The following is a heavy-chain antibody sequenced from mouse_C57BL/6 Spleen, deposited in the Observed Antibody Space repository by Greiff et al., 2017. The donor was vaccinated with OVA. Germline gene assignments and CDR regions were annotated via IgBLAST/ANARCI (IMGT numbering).Heavy chain of an antibody. CDR2: ISSGSSTI. V-gene: IGHV5-17*01. CDR3: ARDGNYVGDYAMDY. Sequence: EVMLVESGGGLVKPGGSLKLSCAASGFTFSDYGMHWVRQAPEKGLEWVAYISSGSSTIYYADTVKGRFTISRDNAKNTLFLQMTSLRSEDTAMYYCARDGNYVGDYAMDYWGQGTSVTVSS. CDR1: GFTFSDYG. J-gene: IGHJ4*01. D-gene: IGHD2-1*01.